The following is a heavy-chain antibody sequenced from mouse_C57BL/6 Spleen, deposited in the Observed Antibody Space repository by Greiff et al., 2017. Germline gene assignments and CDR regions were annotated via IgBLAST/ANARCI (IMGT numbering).Heavy chain of an antibody. D-gene: IGHD1-1*01. J-gene: IGHJ2*01. V-gene: IGHV5-17*01. CDR1: GFTFSDYG. Sequence: EVQGVESGGGLVKPGGSLKLSCAASGFTFSDYGMHWVRQAPEKGLEWVAYISSGSSTIYYADTVTGRFTISRDNAKNTMFLQMTSLRSEDTAMYYCARVYYGSSWDYFDYWGQGTTLTVSS. CDR3: ARVYYGSSWDYFDY. CDR2: ISSGSSTI.